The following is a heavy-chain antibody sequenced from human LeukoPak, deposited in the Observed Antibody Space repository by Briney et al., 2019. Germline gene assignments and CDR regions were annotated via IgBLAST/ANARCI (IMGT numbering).Heavy chain of an antibody. CDR2: INPNSGGT. CDR3: ASGGSYSFSGVDYFDY. J-gene: IGHJ4*02. D-gene: IGHD1-26*01. V-gene: IGHV1-2*06. Sequence: ASVKVSCKASGYTFTGYYMHWVRQASGQGLEWMGRINPNSGGTNYAQKFQGRVTMTRDTSISTAYMELSRLRSDDTAVYYCASGGSYSFSGVDYFDYWGQGTLVTVSS. CDR1: GYTFTGYY.